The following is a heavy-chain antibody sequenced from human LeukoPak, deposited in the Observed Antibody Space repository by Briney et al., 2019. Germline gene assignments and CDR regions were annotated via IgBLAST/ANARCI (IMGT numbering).Heavy chain of an antibody. CDR1: GFTVSPYW. D-gene: IGHD1-26*01. CDR2: ISRDGSNT. CDR3: AREWDLPGAYYMDV. V-gene: IGHV3-74*01. Sequence: GGSLRLSCAASGFTVSPYWMHWVRQTPGKGLVWVSRISRDGSNTVYADSVKGRFTISRDNANKTLYLQMNSLRGDDTAVYYCAREWDLPGAYYMDVWGKGTTVTVSS. J-gene: IGHJ6*03.